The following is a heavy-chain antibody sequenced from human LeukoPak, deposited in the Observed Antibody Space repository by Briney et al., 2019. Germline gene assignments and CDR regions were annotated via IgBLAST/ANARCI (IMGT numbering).Heavy chain of an antibody. CDR2: ISGSGGGT. D-gene: IGHD4-17*01. CDR1: GFTFSSYA. V-gene: IGHV3-23*01. CDR3: VKPLPYGSLFDY. J-gene: IGHJ4*02. Sequence: GGSLRLSCAASGFTFSSYAMSWVRQAPGKGLEWVSAISGSGGGTVYADSVKGRFTISRDNSNNTVYLQMNSLRAEDTAVYYCVKPLPYGSLFDYWGQGTLVTVSS.